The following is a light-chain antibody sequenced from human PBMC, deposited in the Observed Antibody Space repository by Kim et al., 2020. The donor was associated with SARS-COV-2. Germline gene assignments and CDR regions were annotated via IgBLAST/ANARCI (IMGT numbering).Light chain of an antibody. Sequence: VALGQAARITCGGNNIGSKSVHWYQQKPGQAPVLVIYRDSKRPSGIPERFSGSNSGNTATLTISRAQAGDETNYYCQVWDASTDVVFGGGTQLTVL. J-gene: IGLJ2*01. V-gene: IGLV3-9*01. CDR3: QVWDASTDVV. CDR1: NIGSKS. CDR2: RDS.